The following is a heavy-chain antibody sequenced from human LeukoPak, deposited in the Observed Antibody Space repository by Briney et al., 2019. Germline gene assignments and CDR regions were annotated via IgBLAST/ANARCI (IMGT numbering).Heavy chain of an antibody. CDR2: IYGGGST. V-gene: IGHV3-53*01. CDR1: GFTVSSNY. Sequence: PGGSLRLSCAASGFTVSSNYMSWVRQAPGKGLEWVSVIYGGGSTYYADSVKGRFTISRDNSKNTLYLQMNSLRAEDTAVYYCARDSLYGDYFDYWGQGTLVTVSS. CDR3: ARDSLYGDYFDY. J-gene: IGHJ4*02. D-gene: IGHD4-17*01.